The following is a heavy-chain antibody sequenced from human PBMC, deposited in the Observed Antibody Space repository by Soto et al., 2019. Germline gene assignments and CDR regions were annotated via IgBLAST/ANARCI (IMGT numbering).Heavy chain of an antibody. Sequence: QVQMVQSGAEVKKPGASVKVSCKASGYTFTSYGISWVRQAPGQGLEWMGWISAYNGNTNYAQKLQGRVTMTTDTATRTAYLELRSLRSDDTAVYYCARAVVPAAIAYYYGMDVWGQGTTVTVSS. CDR3: ARAVVPAAIAYYYGMDV. D-gene: IGHD2-2*01. CDR1: GYTFTSYG. CDR2: ISAYNGNT. V-gene: IGHV1-18*04. J-gene: IGHJ6*02.